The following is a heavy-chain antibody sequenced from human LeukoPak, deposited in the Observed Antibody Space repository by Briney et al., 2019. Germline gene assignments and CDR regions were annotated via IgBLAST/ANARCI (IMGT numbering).Heavy chain of an antibody. CDR1: GFTFSSYW. CDR3: ARGAGYNYPYYFDY. CDR2: INSDGSST. V-gene: IGHV3-74*01. J-gene: IGHJ4*02. Sequence: PGGSLRLSCAASGFTFSSYWMHWVRQAPGKGLVWVSRINSDGSSTNQADSVKGRFTISRDNSKNTLYLQMNSLRAEDTAVYYCARGAGYNYPYYFDYWGQGTLVTVSS. D-gene: IGHD5-24*01.